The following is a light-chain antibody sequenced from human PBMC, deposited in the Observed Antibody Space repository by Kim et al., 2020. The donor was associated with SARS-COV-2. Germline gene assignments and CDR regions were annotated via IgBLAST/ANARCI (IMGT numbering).Light chain of an antibody. CDR2: DVS. J-gene: IGLJ1*01. CDR3: CSYAGSPYV. CDR1: SSDVATYNL. V-gene: IGLV2-23*02. Sequence: PGQSLTISCTGTSSDVATYNLVSWYQHHPGKAPKLMIYDVSKRTSGVSSRFSGSKSGNTASLTISGLQAEDEADYYCCSYAGSPYVFGTGTKVTVL.